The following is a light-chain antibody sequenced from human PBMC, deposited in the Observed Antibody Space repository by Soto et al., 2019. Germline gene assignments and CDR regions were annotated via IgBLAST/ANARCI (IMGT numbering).Light chain of an antibody. V-gene: IGKV1-39*01. CDR2: ATS. CDR1: QNIRSY. Sequence: DIQMTQSPTSLSASVGDRDTITCRASQNIRSYLNWYQQIPGKAPNLLIYATSILQTGVPSWFSGSGTGTDFTLTINGLQPEDFATYYCQQGYTTRWTFGQGTKLEIK. CDR3: QQGYTTRWT. J-gene: IGKJ1*01.